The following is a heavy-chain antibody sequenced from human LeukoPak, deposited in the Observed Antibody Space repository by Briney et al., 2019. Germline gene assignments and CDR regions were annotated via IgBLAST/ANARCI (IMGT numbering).Heavy chain of an antibody. CDR2: ISSSSSYI. CDR1: GFTFSTYS. V-gene: IGHV3-21*01. J-gene: IGHJ3*02. D-gene: IGHD6-6*01. CDR3: AKVSIAARFRDAFDI. Sequence: GGSLRLSCAASGFTFSTYSMNWVRQAPGKGLEWVSSISSSSSYIYYADSVKGRFTISRDNAKNSLYLQMNSLRAEDTAVYHCAKVSIAARFRDAFDIWGQGTMVTVSS.